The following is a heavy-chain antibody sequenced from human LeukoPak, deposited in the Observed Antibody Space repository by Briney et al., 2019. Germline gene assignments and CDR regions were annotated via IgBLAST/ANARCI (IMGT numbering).Heavy chain of an antibody. Sequence: NPSETLSLTCAVSGGSISSSNWWSWVRQPPGKGLEWIGEIYHSGSTNYNPSLKSRVTISVDKSKNQFSLKLSSVTAADTAVYYCARVPIAAKLWVIWGQGTMVTVSS. CDR3: ARVPIAAKLWVI. V-gene: IGHV4-4*02. CDR2: IYHSGST. D-gene: IGHD6-13*01. CDR1: GGSISSSNW. J-gene: IGHJ3*02.